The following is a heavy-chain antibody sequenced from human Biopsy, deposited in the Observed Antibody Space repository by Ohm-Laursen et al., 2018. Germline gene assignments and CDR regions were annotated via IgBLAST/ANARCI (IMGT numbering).Heavy chain of an antibody. V-gene: IGHV4-39*01. CDR1: GGSVSSNTDY. CDR3: ARHPTGFWFDP. J-gene: IGHJ5*02. CDR2: IFYTGII. Sequence: SETLSLTCTVSGGSVSSNTDYWAWLRQPPGKGLEWIGSIFYTGIIFYNPSLKSRVSISVDTSKNQLSLNLNSVTASDTALYYCARHPTGFWFDPWGQGTLVIVSS.